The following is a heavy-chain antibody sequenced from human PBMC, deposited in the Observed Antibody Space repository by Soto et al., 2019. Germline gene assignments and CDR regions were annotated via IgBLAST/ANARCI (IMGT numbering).Heavy chain of an antibody. D-gene: IGHD3-22*01. CDR2: IYYSGST. CDR3: ARPRGNYDSSGYLTFDAFDI. Sequence: SETLSLTCTVSGGSISSGGYYWSWIRQHPGKGLEWIGYIYYSGSTYYNPSLKSRVTISVDTSKNQFSLKLSSVTAADTAVYYCARPRGNYDSSGYLTFDAFDIWGQGTMVTVSS. J-gene: IGHJ3*02. V-gene: IGHV4-31*03. CDR1: GGSISSGGYY.